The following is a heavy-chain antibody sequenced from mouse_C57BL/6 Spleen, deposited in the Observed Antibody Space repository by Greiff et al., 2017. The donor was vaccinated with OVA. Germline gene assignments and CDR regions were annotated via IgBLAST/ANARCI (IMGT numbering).Heavy chain of an antibody. D-gene: IGHD3-2*02. V-gene: IGHV1-4*01. CDR3: ARGQTAQAFDY. CDR1: GYTFTSYT. J-gene: IGHJ2*01. CDR2: INPSSGYT. Sequence: VQLQQSGAELARPGASVRMSCKASGYTFTSYTMHWVKQRPGQGLEWIGYINPSSGYTKYNQKFKDKATLTADKSSSTAYMQLSSLTSEDSAVYYCARGQTAQAFDYWGQGTTLTVSS.